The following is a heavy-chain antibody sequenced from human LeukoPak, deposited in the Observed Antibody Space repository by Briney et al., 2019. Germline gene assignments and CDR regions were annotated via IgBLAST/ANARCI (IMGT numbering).Heavy chain of an antibody. CDR3: ARDVGGDRYFYYYYGMDV. CDR1: GYTFTGYY. Sequence: ASVKVSCKASGYTFTGYYMHWVRQAPGQGLEWMGWINPNSGGTNYAQKFQGRVTMTRDTSISTAYMELSRLRSDDTAVYYCARDVGGDRYFYYYYGMDVWGQGTTVTVSS. D-gene: IGHD4-17*01. V-gene: IGHV1-2*02. J-gene: IGHJ6*02. CDR2: INPNSGGT.